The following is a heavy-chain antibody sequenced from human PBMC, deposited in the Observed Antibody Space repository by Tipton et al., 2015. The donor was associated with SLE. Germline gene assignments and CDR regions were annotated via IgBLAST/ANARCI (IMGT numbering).Heavy chain of an antibody. Sequence: TLSLTCTVSGGSISSHYWSWIRQPPGKGLEWIGYIYYSGSTYYNPSLKSRVTISVDTSKNPFSLKLSSVTAADTAVYYCARGWYSSSGGGYYFDYWGQGTLVTVSS. V-gene: IGHV4-59*11. J-gene: IGHJ4*02. D-gene: IGHD6-13*01. CDR3: ARGWYSSSGGGYYFDY. CDR2: IYYSGST. CDR1: GGSISSHY.